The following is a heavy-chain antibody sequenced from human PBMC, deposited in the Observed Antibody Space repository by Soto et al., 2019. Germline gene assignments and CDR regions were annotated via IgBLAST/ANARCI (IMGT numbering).Heavy chain of an antibody. J-gene: IGHJ4*02. CDR1: GGSISSYY. D-gene: IGHD3-9*01. CDR3: ARQGVAGGVRYYYDY. Sequence: SETLSLTCTVSGGSISSYYWSWIRQPPGKGLEWIGYIYYSGSTNYNPSLKSRVTISVDTSKNQFSLKLSSVTAADTAVYYCARQGVAGGVRYYYDYWGQGTLVTVSS. V-gene: IGHV4-59*08. CDR2: IYYSGST.